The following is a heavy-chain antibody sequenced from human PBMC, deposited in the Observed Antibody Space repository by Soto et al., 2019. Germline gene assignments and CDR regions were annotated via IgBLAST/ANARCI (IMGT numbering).Heavy chain of an antibody. CDR3: ARPTMVRGKNDAFDI. Sequence: GGSLRLSCAASGFTFSSYGMHWVRQAPGKGLEWVAVIWYDGSNKYYADSVKGRFTISRDNSKNTLYLEMNSLRAEDTAVYYCARPTMVRGKNDAFDIWGQGTMVTVSS. CDR2: IWYDGSNK. J-gene: IGHJ3*02. V-gene: IGHV3-33*01. D-gene: IGHD3-10*01. CDR1: GFTFSSYG.